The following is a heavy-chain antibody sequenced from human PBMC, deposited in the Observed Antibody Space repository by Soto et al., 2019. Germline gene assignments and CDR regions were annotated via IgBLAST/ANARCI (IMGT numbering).Heavy chain of an antibody. Sequence: SETLSLTCTVSGDSISTADYSWNWIRQPPGKGLEWIGYIYYSGNTYYIPSLRSRVTISVDTSKNQISLKLNSVTAADTAVYYCARGIYSTSSFFDSWGQGPLVTVSS. D-gene: IGHD6-6*01. CDR2: IYYSGNT. CDR1: GDSISTADYS. J-gene: IGHJ4*02. V-gene: IGHV4-30-4*01. CDR3: ARGIYSTSSFFDS.